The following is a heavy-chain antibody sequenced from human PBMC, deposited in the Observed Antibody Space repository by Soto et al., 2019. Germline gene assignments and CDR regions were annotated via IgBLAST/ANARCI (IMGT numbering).Heavy chain of an antibody. J-gene: IGHJ6*03. Sequence: SETLSLTCTVSGGSISSYYWSWIRQPPGKGLEWIGYIYYSGSTNYNPSLKSRVTISVDTSKNQFSLKLSSVTAADTAVYYCAIRYCSSTRCSNYMDVWGKGTTVTVSS. CDR3: AIRYCSSTRCSNYMDV. CDR2: IYYSGST. V-gene: IGHV4-59*08. CDR1: GGSISSYY. D-gene: IGHD2-2*01.